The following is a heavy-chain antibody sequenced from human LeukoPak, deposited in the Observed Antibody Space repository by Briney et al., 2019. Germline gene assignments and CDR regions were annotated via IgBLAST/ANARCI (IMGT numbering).Heavy chain of an antibody. CDR2: INPSDDST. V-gene: IGHV1-46*01. D-gene: IGHD2-8*02. CDR1: GYTFTSYY. J-gene: IGHJ6*02. Sequence: ASVKVSCKASGYTFTSYYMHWVRQAPGQGLEWMGIINPSDDSTNYAQKFQGRVTMTRDTSTSTVYMELSSLRSEDTAVYYCASQEATTWWSNYYGMDVWGQGTTVTVSS. CDR3: ASQEATTWWSNYYGMDV.